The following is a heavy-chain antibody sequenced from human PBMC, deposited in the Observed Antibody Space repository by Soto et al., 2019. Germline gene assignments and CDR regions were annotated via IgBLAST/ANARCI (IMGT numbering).Heavy chain of an antibody. CDR2: ISTTGNYI. CDR3: AIPRDRAA. J-gene: IGHJ5*02. Sequence: GGSLRLSCAASGFSFSSYTMNWVRQAPGKGLEWVSTISTTGNYINYADSVKGRFTVSRDNAKNLLYLHLNRLRGNDTGVYYYAIPRDRAAWGQGTLVTVSS. V-gene: IGHV3-21*06. CDR1: GFSFSSYT.